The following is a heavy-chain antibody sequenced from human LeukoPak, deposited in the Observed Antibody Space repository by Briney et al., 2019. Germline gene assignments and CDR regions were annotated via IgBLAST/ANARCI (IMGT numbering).Heavy chain of an antibody. D-gene: IGHD1-26*01. CDR2: ISYDGSNK. V-gene: IGHV3-30*18. Sequence: GGSLRLSCAASGFTFSSYGMHWVRQAPGKGLEWVAVISYDGSNKYYADSVKGRFTISRDNPKNTLYLQMNSPRAEDTAVYYCAKDGPVGATSQHWGQGTLVTVSS. J-gene: IGHJ1*01. CDR3: AKDGPVGATSQH. CDR1: GFTFSSYG.